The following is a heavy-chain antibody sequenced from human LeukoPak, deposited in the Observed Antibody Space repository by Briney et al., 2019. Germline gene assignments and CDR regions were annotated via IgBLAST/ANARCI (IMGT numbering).Heavy chain of an antibody. V-gene: IGHV1-24*01. CDR2: FDPEDGET. CDR3: ATVQSGGLRGVISAFDY. Sequence: ASVKVSCKVSGYTLTELSMHWVRQAPGKGLEWMGDFDPEDGETIYAQKFQGRVTVTEDTSTDTAYMELSSLRSEDTAVYYCATVQSGGLRGVISAFDYWGQGTLVTVSS. D-gene: IGHD3-10*01. J-gene: IGHJ4*02. CDR1: GYTLTELS.